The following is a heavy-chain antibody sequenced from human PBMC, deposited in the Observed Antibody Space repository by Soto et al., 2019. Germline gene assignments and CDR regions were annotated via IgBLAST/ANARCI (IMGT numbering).Heavy chain of an antibody. CDR3: ARQPPSTVTTFGS. CDR1: GFTFSDSY. V-gene: IGHV3-11*01. CDR2: VSSVGSTI. Sequence: GGSLRLSCAASGFTFSDSYMSWIRQAPGKGLEWVSYVSSVGSTIYYADSVKGRFTISRDNARNSLYLQMNSLRAEDTAVYYCARQPPSTVTTFGSWGQGTLVTVSS. D-gene: IGHD4-17*01. J-gene: IGHJ4*02.